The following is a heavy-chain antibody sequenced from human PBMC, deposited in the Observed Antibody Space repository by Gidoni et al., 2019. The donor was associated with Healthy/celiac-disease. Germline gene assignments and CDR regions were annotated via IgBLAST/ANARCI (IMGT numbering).Heavy chain of an antibody. V-gene: IGHV1-69*06. CDR2: IIPIFGTA. J-gene: IGHJ5*02. Sequence: QVQLVQSGAEVKQPGSSVKVSCKASGGTFSSYAIGWVRQAPEQGLEWMGGIIPIFGTANYEQKFQGRVTITADKSTSTAYMELSSMISEGTAVYYCARSLDISVGWFDPWGQGTLVTVSS. D-gene: IGHD5-12*01. CDR1: GGTFSSYA. CDR3: ARSLDISVGWFDP.